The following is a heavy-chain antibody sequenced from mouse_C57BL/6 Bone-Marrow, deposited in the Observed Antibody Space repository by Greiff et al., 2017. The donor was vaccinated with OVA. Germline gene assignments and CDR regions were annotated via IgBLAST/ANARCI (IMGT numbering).Heavy chain of an antibody. D-gene: IGHD1-1*01. Sequence: VQLKQSGPELVKPGASVKISCKASGYTFTDYYMNWVMQSHGKSLEWIGDINPNNGGTSYNQKFKGKATLTVAKSSSTAYMELRSLTSEDSAVYYCARAITTVVADAMDYWGQGTSVTVSS. J-gene: IGHJ4*01. CDR1: GYTFTDYY. V-gene: IGHV1-26*01. CDR3: ARAITTVVADAMDY. CDR2: INPNNGGT.